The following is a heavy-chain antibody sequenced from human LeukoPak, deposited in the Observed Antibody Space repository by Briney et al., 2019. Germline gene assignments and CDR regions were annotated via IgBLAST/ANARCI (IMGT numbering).Heavy chain of an antibody. Sequence: ASVKVSCKASGYTFTGYYMHWLRQAPGQGLEWMGWINTNTGNPTYAQGFTGRFVFSLDTSVSTTYLQISSLKAEDTAVYYCARGGWFGDSSAQNPGWFDPWGQGTLVIVSS. V-gene: IGHV7-4-1*02. D-gene: IGHD3-10*01. CDR1: GYTFTGYY. CDR3: ARGGWFGDSSAQNPGWFDP. CDR2: INTNTGNP. J-gene: IGHJ5*02.